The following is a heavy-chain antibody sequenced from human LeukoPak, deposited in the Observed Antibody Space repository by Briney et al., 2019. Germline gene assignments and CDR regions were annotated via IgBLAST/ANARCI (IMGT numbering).Heavy chain of an antibody. V-gene: IGHV1-8*02. D-gene: IGHD6-19*01. CDR3: ASGSGWYRDAFDI. CDR2: MNPNSGNT. CDR1: GGTFSSYA. J-gene: IGHJ3*02. Sequence: ASVKVSCKASGGTFSSYAIGWVRQAPGQGLEWMGWMNPNSGNTGYAQKFQGRVTMTRNTSISTAYMELSSLRSEDTAVYYCASGSGWYRDAFDIWGQGTMVTVSS.